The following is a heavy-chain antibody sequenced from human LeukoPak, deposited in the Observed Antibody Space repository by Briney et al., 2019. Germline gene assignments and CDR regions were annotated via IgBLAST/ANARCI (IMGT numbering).Heavy chain of an antibody. J-gene: IGHJ5*02. Sequence: GASVMVSCKASGYTFTGYSIRWLRQAPGQGPEWMGWINPNSGDTNYAQKFQDRITLTRDTSISTAYLNLINLRSGDTAIYYCARPNVDYYNWFDPWGQGTLVTVSS. CDR3: ARPNVDYYNWFDP. V-gene: IGHV1-2*02. D-gene: IGHD4-11*01. CDR2: INPNSGDT. CDR1: GYTFTGYS.